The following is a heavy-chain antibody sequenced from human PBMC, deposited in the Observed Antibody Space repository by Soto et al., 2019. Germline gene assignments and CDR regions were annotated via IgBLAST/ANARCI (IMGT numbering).Heavy chain of an antibody. Sequence: RLSCAASGFTFSDHYMDWVRQAPGKGLEWIGRIRDKANSYTTEYAASVKGRFSASRDDSESSLYLQMNSLKTDDTATYYCARGSSSSRSFYYYGLDVWGQGTTVTVYS. CDR3: ARGSSSSRSFYYYGLDV. CDR1: GFTFSDHY. D-gene: IGHD6-6*01. V-gene: IGHV3-72*01. CDR2: IRDKANSYTT. J-gene: IGHJ6*02.